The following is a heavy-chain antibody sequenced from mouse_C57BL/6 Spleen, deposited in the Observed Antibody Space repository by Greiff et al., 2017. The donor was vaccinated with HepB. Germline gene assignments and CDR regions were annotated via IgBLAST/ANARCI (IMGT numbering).Heavy chain of an antibody. D-gene: IGHD1-1*01. CDR1: GYTFTEYT. J-gene: IGHJ2*01. Sequence: QVQLKESGAELVKPGASVKLSCKASGYTFTEYTIHWVKQRSGQGLEWIGWFYPGSGSIKYNEKFKSKATLTVDTSSSTAYMQLSSLTSEDSAVYYCARRLRGSYFDYWGQGTTLTVSS. CDR2: FYPGSGSI. V-gene: IGHV1-62-2*01. CDR3: ARRLRGSYFDY.